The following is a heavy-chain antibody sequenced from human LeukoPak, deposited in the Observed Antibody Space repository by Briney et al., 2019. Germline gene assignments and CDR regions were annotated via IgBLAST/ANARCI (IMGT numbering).Heavy chain of an antibody. V-gene: IGHV5-51*01. CDR2: IYPGDSES. J-gene: IGHJ4*02. CDR1: GYSFTSYW. D-gene: IGHD3-22*01. CDR3: ARRDSSGYYFRFDY. Sequence: GESLKISCKGSGYSFTSYWTGWVRQMPGKGLEWMGLIYPGDSESRYSPSFQGQVTISADKSISTAYLQWSSLKASDSAMYYCARRDSSGYYFRFDYWGRGTLVTVSS.